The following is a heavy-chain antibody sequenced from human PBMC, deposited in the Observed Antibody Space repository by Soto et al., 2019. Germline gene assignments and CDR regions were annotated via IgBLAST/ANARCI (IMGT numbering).Heavy chain of an antibody. D-gene: IGHD3-3*01. J-gene: IGHJ4*02. CDR2: ISHSGTT. CDR1: GYSISREYY. Sequence: SETLSLTCAVSGYSISREYYWGWIRQPPGKGLEWIGSISHSGTTHYNPSLKSRLTISLDTSKNQFSLKLTSVTAADTAVYYCARGLEYYDFWTGYGDYWGQGTLVTVSS. CDR3: ARGLEYYDFWTGYGDY. V-gene: IGHV4-38-2*01.